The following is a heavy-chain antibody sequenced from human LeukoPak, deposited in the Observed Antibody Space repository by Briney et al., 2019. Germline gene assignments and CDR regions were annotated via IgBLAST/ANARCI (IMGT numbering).Heavy chain of an antibody. CDR1: GDSVSSNSAA. V-gene: IGHV6-1*01. J-gene: IGHJ4*02. CDR3: ARAPNYDFWSGYNC. CDR2: TYYRSKWYN. Sequence: SQTLSLTCAISGDSVSSNSAAWNRIRQSPSRGLEWLGRTYYRSKWYNDYAVSVKSRITINPDTSKNQFSLQLNSVTPEDTAVYYCARAPNYDFWSGYNCWGQGTLVTVSS. D-gene: IGHD3-3*01.